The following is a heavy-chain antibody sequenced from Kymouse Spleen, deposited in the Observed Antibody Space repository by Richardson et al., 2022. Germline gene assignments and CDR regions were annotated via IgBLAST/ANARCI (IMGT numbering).Heavy chain of an antibody. CDR3: AREVTMVRGVIIDYFDY. Sequence: QVQLVESGGGVVQPGRSLRLSCAASGFTFSSYGMHWVRQAPGKGLEWVAVIWYDGSNKYYADSVKGRFTISRDNSKNTLYLQMNSLRAEDTAVYYCAREVTMVRGVIIDYFDYWGQGTLVTVSS. CDR2: IWYDGSNK. J-gene: IGHJ4*02. CDR1: GFTFSSYG. D-gene: IGHD3-10*01. V-gene: IGHV3-33*01.